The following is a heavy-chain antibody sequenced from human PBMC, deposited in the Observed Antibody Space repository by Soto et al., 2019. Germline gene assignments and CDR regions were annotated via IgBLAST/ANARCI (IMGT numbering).Heavy chain of an antibody. CDR2: IWYDGSNK. CDR3: ARDLDYYDSSGYYGSGYYYGMDV. CDR1: GFTFSSYG. D-gene: IGHD3-22*01. Sequence: PGGSLRLSCAASGFTFSSYGMHWVRQAPGKGLEWVAVIWYDGSNKYYADSVKGRFTISRDNSKNTLYLQMNSLRAEDTAVYYCARDLDYYDSSGYYGSGYYYGMDVWGQGTTVTVSS. J-gene: IGHJ6*02. V-gene: IGHV3-33*01.